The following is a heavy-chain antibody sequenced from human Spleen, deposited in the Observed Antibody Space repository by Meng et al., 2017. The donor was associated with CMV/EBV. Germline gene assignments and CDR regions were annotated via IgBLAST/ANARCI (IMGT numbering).Heavy chain of an antibody. CDR1: GYTFTSYG. D-gene: IGHD3-10*01. Sequence: ASVKVSCKASGYTFTSYGISWVRQAPGQGLEWMGWISAYNGNTNYAQKLQGRITMTTDTSTSTAYKELRSLRSDDTAVYYCARDYTYYFGSGSLYYFDYWGQGTLVTVSS. CDR3: ARDYTYYFGSGSLYYFDY. V-gene: IGHV1-18*01. CDR2: ISAYNGNT. J-gene: IGHJ4*02.